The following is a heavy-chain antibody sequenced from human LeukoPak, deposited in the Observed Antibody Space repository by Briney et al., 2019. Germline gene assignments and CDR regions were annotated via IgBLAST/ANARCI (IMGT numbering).Heavy chain of an antibody. V-gene: IGHV4-39*07. CDR2: MYYSGST. Sequence: SETLSLTCTVSGGSISSSSYYWGWIRQPPGKGLEWIGSMYYSGSTYYNPSLKSRVTISVDTSKNQFSLKLSSVTAADTAVYYCARIGGIWFGEFMFDPWGQGTLVTVSS. CDR1: GGSISSSSYY. D-gene: IGHD3-10*01. CDR3: ARIGGIWFGEFMFDP. J-gene: IGHJ5*02.